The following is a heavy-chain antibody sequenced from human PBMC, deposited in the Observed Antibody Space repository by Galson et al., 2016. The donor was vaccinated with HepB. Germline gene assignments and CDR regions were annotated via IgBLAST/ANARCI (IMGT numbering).Heavy chain of an antibody. CDR2: VFYSGRN. CDR3: ARHWLSSGWHRGFDY. V-gene: IGHV4-39*01. CDR1: GDSLGSSRYS. D-gene: IGHD6-19*01. J-gene: IGHJ4*02. Sequence: SETLSLTCTVSGDSLGSSRYSWGWIRQPPGKGLEWIGTVFYSGRNYYSPSLQSRGTISVDTSKNQFSLRLSSVTAADTAVYYCARHWLSSGWHRGFDYWGQGTLVTVSS.